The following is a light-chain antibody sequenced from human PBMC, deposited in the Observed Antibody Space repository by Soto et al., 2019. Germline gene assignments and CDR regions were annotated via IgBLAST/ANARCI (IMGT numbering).Light chain of an antibody. J-gene: IGKJ5*01. CDR3: QQYNNWFSIT. Sequence: EIVLTQSPGTLSLSPGERATLSCRASQSVSSSYLAWYQQKPGQAPRLLIHDASHRAAGIPARFSGSGSGTEFTLTISSLQSEDFAVYYCQQYNNWFSITFGQGTRLEIK. CDR1: QSVSSSY. V-gene: IGKV3D-15*01. CDR2: DAS.